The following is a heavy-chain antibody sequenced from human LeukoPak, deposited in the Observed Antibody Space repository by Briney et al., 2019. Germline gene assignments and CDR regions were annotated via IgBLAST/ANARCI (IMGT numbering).Heavy chain of an antibody. J-gene: IGHJ4*02. V-gene: IGHV4-59*01. CDR2: IYYSGST. D-gene: IGHD3-10*01. CDR1: GGSISSYY. CDR3: ASGITMVRGVIANFDY. Sequence: PSETLSLTCTVSGGSISSYYWSWIRQPPGKGLEWIGYIYYSGSTKYNPSLRSRVTISADTSKNQFSLKLSSVTAADTAVYYCASGITMVRGVIANFDYWGQGTLVTVSS.